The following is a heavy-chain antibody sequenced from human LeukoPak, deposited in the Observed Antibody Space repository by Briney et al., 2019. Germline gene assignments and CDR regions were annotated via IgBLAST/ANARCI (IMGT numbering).Heavy chain of an antibody. D-gene: IGHD3-10*01. CDR1: GYTFTSYG. Sequence: ASVKASCKASGYTFTSYGISWVRQAPGQGLEWMGWISAYNGNTNYAQKLQGRVTMTTDTSTSTAYMELRSLRSDDTAVYYCARDRPLLWFGEYYGMDVWGQGTTVTVSS. CDR2: ISAYNGNT. J-gene: IGHJ6*02. V-gene: IGHV1-18*01. CDR3: ARDRPLLWFGEYYGMDV.